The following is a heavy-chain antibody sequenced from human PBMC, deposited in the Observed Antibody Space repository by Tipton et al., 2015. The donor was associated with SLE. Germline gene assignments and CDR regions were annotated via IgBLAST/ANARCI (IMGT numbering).Heavy chain of an antibody. CDR1: CDSISSSTYF. CDR3: ARPLAMGIFGMGFDI. J-gene: IGHJ3*02. D-gene: IGHD3-3*01. CDR2: IYYSGST. Sequence: TLSLTCTVSCDSISSSTYFWGWVRQPPGKGLEWIGSIYYSGSTYFNPSLKSRVSISVDTSNNQFSLKLSSVTAADTAVYYCARPLAMGIFGMGFDIWGQGTMVTVSS. V-gene: IGHV4-39*07.